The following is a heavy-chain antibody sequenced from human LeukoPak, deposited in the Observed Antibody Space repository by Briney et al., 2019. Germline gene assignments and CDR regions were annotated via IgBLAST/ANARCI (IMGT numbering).Heavy chain of an antibody. CDR1: GYTFKSYA. Sequence: ASVKVSCKASGYTFKSYAISWVRQAPGQGFEWMGWISTYNGNTNYVEKFQGRVTMTTDTSTNTAYMELRGLRSDDTAVYYCARDRQLQWFGEFNIDFDYWGQGTLVTVSS. CDR3: ARDRQLQWFGEFNIDFDY. V-gene: IGHV1-18*01. CDR2: ISTYNGNT. D-gene: IGHD3-10*01. J-gene: IGHJ4*02.